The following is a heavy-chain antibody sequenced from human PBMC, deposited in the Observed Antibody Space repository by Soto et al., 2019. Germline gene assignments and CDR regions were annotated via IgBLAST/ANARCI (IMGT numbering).Heavy chain of an antibody. J-gene: IGHJ6*02. CDR1: VFTFSDYY. CDR3: ARDCIVGATYYYYGMDV. D-gene: IGHD1-26*01. Sequence: SLRLSCSASVFTFSDYYMSWFRQAPGKGLEWVSYISSSGSTIYYADSVKGRFTISRDNAKNSLYLQMNSLRAEDTAVYYCARDCIVGATYYYYGMDVWGQGTTVTVSS. CDR2: ISSSGSTI. V-gene: IGHV3-11*01.